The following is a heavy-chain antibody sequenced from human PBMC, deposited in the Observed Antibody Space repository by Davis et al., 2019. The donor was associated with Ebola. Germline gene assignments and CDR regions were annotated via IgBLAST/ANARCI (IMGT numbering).Heavy chain of an antibody. J-gene: IGHJ4*02. V-gene: IGHV3-23*01. CDR3: AKAYLYGADY. CDR2: ISGSGGST. D-gene: IGHD3-16*01. Sequence: GESLKISCAASGFTFSSYAMSWVRQAPGKGLEWVSAISGSGGSTYYADSVKGRFTISRDNSKNTLYLQMNSLRAEDTAVYYCAKAYLYGADYWDQGTLVTVSS. CDR1: GFTFSSYA.